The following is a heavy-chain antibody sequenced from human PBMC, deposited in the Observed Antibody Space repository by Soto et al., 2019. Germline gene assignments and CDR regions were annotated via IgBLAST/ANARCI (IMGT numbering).Heavy chain of an antibody. Sequence: QVQLQESGPGLVKSSQTLSLTCTVSGGSISSGGSYWSWIRQRPGTGLEWIGYIFYSDSFYYTPSLKGRVVILADTSKNKFTLKLSSVTDADTAVYYCASAPDTPPIFGVVRPYFFDFWGQGTLVTVSS. CDR1: GGSISSGGSY. D-gene: IGHD3-3*01. CDR2: IFYSDSF. J-gene: IGHJ4*02. V-gene: IGHV4-31*03. CDR3: ASAPDTPPIFGVVRPYFFDF.